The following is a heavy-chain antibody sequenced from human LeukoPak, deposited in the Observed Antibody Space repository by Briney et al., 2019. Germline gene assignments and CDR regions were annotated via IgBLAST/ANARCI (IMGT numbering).Heavy chain of an antibody. CDR3: AKRLESGADYYDY. Sequence: GGSLRLSCAASGFTFSSSAMSWFRQAPGKGLDWVSAITTSGSDTFYADSVRGRFTISRDNSKNTLYLQMSSLRAEDTAVYYCAKRLESGADYYDYWGQGTLVTVSS. V-gene: IGHV3-23*01. CDR2: ITTSGSDT. J-gene: IGHJ4*02. CDR1: GFTFSSSA. D-gene: IGHD2/OR15-2a*01.